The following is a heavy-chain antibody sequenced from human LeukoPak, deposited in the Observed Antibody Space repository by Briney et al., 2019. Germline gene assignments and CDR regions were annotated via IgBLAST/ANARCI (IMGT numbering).Heavy chain of an antibody. V-gene: IGHV4-31*03. CDR2: IYYSGST. CDR3: ARDGLHDYGDYDVVFDY. CDR1: GGSISSGGYY. Sequence: SETLSLTCTVSGGSISSGGYYWSWIRQHPGKGLEWIGYIYYSGSTYYNPSLKSRVTISVDTSKNQFSLKLSSVTAADTAVYYCARDGLHDYGDYDVVFDYWGQGTLVTVSP. D-gene: IGHD4-17*01. J-gene: IGHJ4*02.